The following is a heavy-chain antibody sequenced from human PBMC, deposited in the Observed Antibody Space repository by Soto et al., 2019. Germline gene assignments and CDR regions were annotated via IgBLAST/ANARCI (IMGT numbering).Heavy chain of an antibody. CDR3: AKDLGLGVIAGYPHDC. D-gene: IGHD3-9*01. J-gene: IGHJ4*02. CDR2: ISVSGANT. CDR1: GFTFNNYA. V-gene: IGHV3-23*01. Sequence: DVQLLDSGGGLVQPGGSLRLSCAASGFTFNNYAMIWVRQAPGKGLEWVSTISVSGANTYYADSVKGRFTISRDDSKNTLYLQMNSLGAEDTAVYYCAKDLGLGVIAGYPHDCWGQGTLVTVSS.